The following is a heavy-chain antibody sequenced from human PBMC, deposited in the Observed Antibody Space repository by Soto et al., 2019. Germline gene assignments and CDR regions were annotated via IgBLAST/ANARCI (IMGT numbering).Heavy chain of an antibody. Sequence: ESGGGVVQPGRSLRLSCAASGFTFSSYGMHWVRQAPGKGLEWVAVISYDGSNKYYADSVKGRFTISRDNSKNTLYLQMNSLRAEDTAVYYCANALDVVRGVIYTYYYYGMDVWGQGTTVTVSS. CDR3: ANALDVVRGVIYTYYYYGMDV. J-gene: IGHJ6*02. CDR2: ISYDGSNK. V-gene: IGHV3-30*18. CDR1: GFTFSSYG. D-gene: IGHD3-10*01.